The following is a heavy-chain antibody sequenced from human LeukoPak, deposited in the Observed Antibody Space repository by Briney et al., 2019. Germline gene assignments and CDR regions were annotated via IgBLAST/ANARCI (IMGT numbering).Heavy chain of an antibody. CDR3: ASVGGRTPDAFDI. Sequence: GGSLRLSCAASGFTFSSYRMNWVRQAPGKGLEWVSSISSSSSYIYYADSVKGRFTISRDNAKNSLYLQMNSLRAEDTAVYYCASVGGRTPDAFDIWGQGTMVTVSS. V-gene: IGHV3-21*01. J-gene: IGHJ3*02. CDR2: ISSSSSYI. CDR1: GFTFSSYR. D-gene: IGHD2-15*01.